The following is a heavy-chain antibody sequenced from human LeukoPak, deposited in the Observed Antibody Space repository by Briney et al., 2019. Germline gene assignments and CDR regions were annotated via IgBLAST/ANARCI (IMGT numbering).Heavy chain of an antibody. J-gene: IGHJ4*02. V-gene: IGHV3-30*02. D-gene: IGHD4-17*01. CDR3: AKDMGTVTKFDY. CDR1: RFTFSTYG. CDR2: IRYGGSNK. Sequence: GGPLRLSCAASRFTFSTYGMHWVRQAPGKGLEWVALIRYGGSNKYYADSVKGRFTISRDNSQNTLYLQMNSLRAEDTAVYYCAKDMGTVTKFDYWGQGTLVTVSS.